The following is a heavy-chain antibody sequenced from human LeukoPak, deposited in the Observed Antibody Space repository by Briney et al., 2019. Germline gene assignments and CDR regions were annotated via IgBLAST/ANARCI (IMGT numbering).Heavy chain of an antibody. CDR1: GYSFSSNA. J-gene: IGHJ4*02. V-gene: IGHV7-4-1*02. CDR3: TRAFYYGSETSMYYLDY. CDR2: INTKTGNP. Sequence: GASVKVSCKASGYSFSSNAMNWVRQAPGQGLEWMGWINTKTGNPTYAPGFTGRFVFSLDTSVSTAYLQISSLKAEDTAVYFCTRAFYYGSETSMYYLDYWGQGTLVTVSS. D-gene: IGHD3-10*01.